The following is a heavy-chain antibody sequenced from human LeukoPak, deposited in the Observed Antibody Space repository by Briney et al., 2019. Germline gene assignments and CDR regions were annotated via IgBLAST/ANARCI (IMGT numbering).Heavy chain of an antibody. V-gene: IGHV3-74*01. CDR2: IHSDGSST. Sequence: AGGSLRLSCAASGFTFSSYWMHWVRQAPGKELVWVSRIHSDGSSTSYADSVRGRFTISRDDAKSTLYLQMNSLRAEDTAVYYCARSGWPYYFDYWGQGTLVTVSS. CDR3: ARSGWPYYFDY. D-gene: IGHD3-22*01. CDR1: GFTFSSYW. J-gene: IGHJ4*02.